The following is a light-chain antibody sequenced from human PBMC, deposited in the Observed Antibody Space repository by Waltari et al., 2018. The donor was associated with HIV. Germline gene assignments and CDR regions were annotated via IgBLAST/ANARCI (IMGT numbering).Light chain of an antibody. CDR3: SSFAGSNNLMV. V-gene: IGLV2-8*01. CDR2: QVN. J-gene: IGLJ2*01. CDR1: SSDVGGYNY. Sequence: QSALTQPPSASGSPGQSITISCTGTSSDVGGYNYVSWYQQHPGKAPTLMIYQVNKRPAGVPARFSGTKSGNRASLTVSGLQAEDEADYYCSSFAGSNNLMVFGGGTKLTVL.